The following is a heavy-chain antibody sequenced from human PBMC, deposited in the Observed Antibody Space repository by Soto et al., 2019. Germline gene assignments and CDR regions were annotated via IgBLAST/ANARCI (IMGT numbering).Heavy chain of an antibody. CDR2: INQSGST. CDR3: AITYSSSWSPFDY. J-gene: IGHJ4*02. Sequence: QVQLQQWGAGLLKPSETLSLTCAVYGGSFTGYYWSWIRQPPGKGLEWIGEINQSGSTNYNPSLKSRVTISADTSKNQFSLKLSSVTAADTAVYYCAITYSSSWSPFDYWGQGTLVTVSS. V-gene: IGHV4-34*01. D-gene: IGHD6-13*01. CDR1: GGSFTGYY.